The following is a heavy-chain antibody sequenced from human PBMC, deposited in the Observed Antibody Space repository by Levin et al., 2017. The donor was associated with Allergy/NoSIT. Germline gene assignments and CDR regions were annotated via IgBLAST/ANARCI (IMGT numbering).Heavy chain of an antibody. CDR3: ARDGRITIFGVEVYYFDY. CDR1: GFTFSSYG. D-gene: IGHD3-3*01. V-gene: IGHV3-33*01. Sequence: GGSLRLSCAASGFTFSSYGMHWVRQAPGKGLEWVAVIWYDGSNKYYADSVKGRFTISRDNSKNTLYLQMNSLRAEDTAVYYCARDGRITIFGVEVYYFDYWGQGTLVTVSS. CDR2: IWYDGSNK. J-gene: IGHJ4*02.